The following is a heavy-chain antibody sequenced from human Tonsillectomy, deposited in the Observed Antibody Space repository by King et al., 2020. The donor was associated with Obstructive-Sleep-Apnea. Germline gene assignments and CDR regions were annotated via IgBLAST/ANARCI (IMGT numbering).Heavy chain of an antibody. CDR1: GYTLTESF. V-gene: IGHV5-10-1*03. Sequence: QLVQSGPVMKRPGVSLRISCKGSGYTLTESFITWVRQTPGKGPECVGLIDPRDSYTEYSPSFQGRVTVSFDKSITSAYLQWSSLKTSDTAIYYCARFSVDGVHWGQGTLVTVSS. J-gene: IGHJ1*01. CDR3: ARFSVDGVH. D-gene: IGHD6-19*01. CDR2: IDPRDSYT.